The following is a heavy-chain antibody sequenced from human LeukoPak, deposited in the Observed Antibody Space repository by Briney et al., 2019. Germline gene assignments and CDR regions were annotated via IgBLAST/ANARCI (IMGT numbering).Heavy chain of an antibody. Sequence: PSETLSLTCSVSGGSISSSTYYWGWIRQPPGKGLEWIGYIYYDGSTYYNPSLKSRVTMSVDTSKNQFSLKLSSVTAADTAVYYCARDLLGYCSGGSCHGYYYYGMDVWGQGTTVTVSS. V-gene: IGHV4-39*07. CDR2: IYYDGST. J-gene: IGHJ6*02. CDR3: ARDLLGYCSGGSCHGYYYYGMDV. CDR1: GGSISSSTYY. D-gene: IGHD2-15*01.